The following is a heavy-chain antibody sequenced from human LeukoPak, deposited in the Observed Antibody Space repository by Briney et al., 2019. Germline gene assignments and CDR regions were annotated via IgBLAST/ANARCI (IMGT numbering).Heavy chain of an antibody. CDR2: ISYDGSNK. J-gene: IGHJ4*02. CDR3: AKLQYSSSSWDETDY. Sequence: PGGSLRLSCAASGFTFSSYGMHWVRQAPGKGLEWVAVISYDGSNKYYADSVKGRFTISRDNSKNTLYLQMSSLRAEDTAVYYCAKLQYSSSSWDETDYWGQGTLVTVSS. V-gene: IGHV3-30*18. CDR1: GFTFSSYG. D-gene: IGHD6-6*01.